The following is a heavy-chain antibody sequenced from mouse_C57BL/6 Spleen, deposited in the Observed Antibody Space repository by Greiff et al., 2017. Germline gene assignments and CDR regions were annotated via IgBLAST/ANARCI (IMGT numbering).Heavy chain of an antibody. CDR2: ITYDGSN. Sequence: ESGPGLVKPSQSLSLTCPVTGYSITSGYYWNWIRQFPGNKLEWMGLITYDGSNNYTPSFKNRTSITRATHKTPSFLTLNSVTTEDTATYYCARHFYFDYWGQGTTLTVSS. V-gene: IGHV3-6*01. CDR1: GYSITSGYY. J-gene: IGHJ2*01. CDR3: ARHFYFDY.